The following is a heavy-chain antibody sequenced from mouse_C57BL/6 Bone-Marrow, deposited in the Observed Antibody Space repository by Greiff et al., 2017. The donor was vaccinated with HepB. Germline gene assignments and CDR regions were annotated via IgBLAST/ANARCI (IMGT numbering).Heavy chain of an antibody. V-gene: IGHV5-6*01. CDR3: ARRNYYGSSLYYAMDY. D-gene: IGHD1-1*01. Sequence: EVQLVESGGDLVKPGGSLKLSCAASGFTFSSYGMSWVRQTPDKRLEWVATISSGGSYTYYPDSVKGRFTISRDNAKNTLYLQMSSLKSEDTAMYYCARRNYYGSSLYYAMDYWGQGTSVTVSS. CDR1: GFTFSSYG. CDR2: ISSGGSYT. J-gene: IGHJ4*01.